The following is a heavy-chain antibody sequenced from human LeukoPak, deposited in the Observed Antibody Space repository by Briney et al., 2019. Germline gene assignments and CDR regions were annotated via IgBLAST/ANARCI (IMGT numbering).Heavy chain of an antibody. D-gene: IGHD3-10*01. Sequence: SETLSLTCTVSGGSISSYYWSWIRQPAGKGLEWIGRIYTSGSTNYNPSLKSRVTMSVDTSKNQFSLKLSSVTAADTAVYYCARDSVTMVRGVISGWFDPWGQGTLVTVSS. CDR2: IYTSGST. CDR1: GGSISSYY. J-gene: IGHJ5*02. CDR3: ARDSVTMVRGVISGWFDP. V-gene: IGHV4-4*07.